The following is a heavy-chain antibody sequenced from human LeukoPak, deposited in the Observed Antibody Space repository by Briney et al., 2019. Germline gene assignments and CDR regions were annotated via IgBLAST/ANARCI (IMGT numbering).Heavy chain of an antibody. J-gene: IGHJ5*02. CDR3: ARDRAYDILTGYYTNWFDP. CDR2: IYYSGST. D-gene: IGHD3-9*01. Sequence: SETLSLTCTVSGGSISSYYWSWIRQPPGKGLEWIGYIYYSGSTNYNPSLKSRVTISVDTSKNQFSLKLSSVTAADTAVYYCARDRAYDILTGYYTNWFDPWGQGTLVTVSS. V-gene: IGHV4-59*01. CDR1: GGSISSYY.